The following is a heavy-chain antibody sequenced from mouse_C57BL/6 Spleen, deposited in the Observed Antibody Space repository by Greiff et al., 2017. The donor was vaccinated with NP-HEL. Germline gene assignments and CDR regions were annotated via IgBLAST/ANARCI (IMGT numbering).Heavy chain of an antibody. D-gene: IGHD2-1*01. V-gene: IGHV5-6*01. CDR3: ASQGYGNYGAY. CDR1: GFTFSSYG. J-gene: IGHJ3*01. CDR2: ISSGGSYT. Sequence: EVQGVESGGDLVKPGGSLKLSCAASGFTFSSYGMSWVRQTPDKRLEWVATISSGGSYTYYPDSVKGRFTISRDNAKNTLYLQMSSLKSEDTAMYYCASQGYGNYGAYWGQGTLVTVSA.